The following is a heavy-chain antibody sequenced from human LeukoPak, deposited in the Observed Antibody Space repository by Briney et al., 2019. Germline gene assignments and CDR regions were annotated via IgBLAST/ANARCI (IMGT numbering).Heavy chain of an antibody. D-gene: IGHD5/OR15-5a*01. CDR1: GGSFSGYN. CDR3: ARSTARRRFDP. V-gene: IGHV4-34*01. J-gene: IGHJ5*02. Sequence: TSETLSLTCAVYGGSFSGYNSTWICQPPGKWLGWIGEINESGSTNYNPSLKSRVTISVDTPKNQFSLKLTSVTAADTAVYYCARSTARRRFDPWGQGTLVTVSS. CDR2: INESGST.